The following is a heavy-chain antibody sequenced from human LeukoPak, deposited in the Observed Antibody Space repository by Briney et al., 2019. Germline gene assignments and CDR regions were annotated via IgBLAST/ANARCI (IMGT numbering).Heavy chain of an antibody. CDR1: GGSFSGYY. V-gene: IGHV4-34*01. Sequence: SETLSLTCAVYGGSFSGYYWSWIRQPPGQGLEWIGEINHSGSTNYNPSLKSRVTISVDTSKNQFSLKLSSVTAADTAVYYCARAYSDYVSSDYWGQGTLVTVSS. J-gene: IGHJ4*02. D-gene: IGHD3-10*02. CDR3: ARAYSDYVSSDY. CDR2: INHSGST.